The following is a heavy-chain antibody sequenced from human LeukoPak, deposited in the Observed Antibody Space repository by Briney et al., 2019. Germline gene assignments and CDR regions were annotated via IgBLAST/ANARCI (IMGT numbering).Heavy chain of an antibody. CDR3: ARDTNGWNDY. D-gene: IGHD2-8*01. J-gene: IGHJ4*02. CDR2: IKQDGSVK. V-gene: IGHV3-7*01. Sequence: GGSLRLSCAASGFTFSSYWMTWVRQAPGKGLEWVANIKQDGSVKQYVGSVKGRFTISRDNAKNSLYLQMNSLRAEDTAVYYCARDTNGWNDYWGQGALVTVSS. CDR1: GFTFSSYW.